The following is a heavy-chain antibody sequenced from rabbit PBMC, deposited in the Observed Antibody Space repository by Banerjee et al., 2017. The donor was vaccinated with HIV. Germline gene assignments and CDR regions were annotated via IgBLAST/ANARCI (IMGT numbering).Heavy chain of an antibody. D-gene: IGHD1-1*01. V-gene: IGHV1S45*01. CDR3: ARDTSSSFSSYGMDL. Sequence: QEQLVESGGGLVQPEGSLKLSCTASGFSFSDKAVMCWVRQAPGKGLEWIACVYGGSSADTWYASWVNGRFTISKTSSTTVTLQMTRLTAADTATYFCARDTSSSFSSYGMDLWGQGTLVTVS. CDR1: GFSFSDKAV. CDR2: VYGGSSADT. J-gene: IGHJ6*01.